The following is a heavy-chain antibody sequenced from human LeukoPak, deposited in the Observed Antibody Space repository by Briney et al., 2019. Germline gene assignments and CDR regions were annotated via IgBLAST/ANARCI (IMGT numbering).Heavy chain of an antibody. V-gene: IGHV3-7*03. CDR1: GFSFSRYW. CDR3: ARPPGKGQDY. J-gene: IGHJ4*02. Sequence: GGSLRLSCAASGFSFSRYWMSWVRQVPGKGLEWVANIQQDGSEKYYVDSVKGRFTISRDNAKNSLYLQMNSLRAEDTAVYYCARPPGKGQDYWGQGTLVTVSS. CDR2: IQQDGSEK. D-gene: IGHD3-10*01.